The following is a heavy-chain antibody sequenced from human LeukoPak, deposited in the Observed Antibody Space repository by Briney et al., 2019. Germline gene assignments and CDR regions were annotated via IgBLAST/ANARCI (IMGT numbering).Heavy chain of an antibody. CDR1: GFTFNSYA. D-gene: IGHD3-10*01. CDR3: ASENYYGSGSYYVPHY. CDR2: ISGSGGST. V-gene: IGHV3-23*01. Sequence: GGSLRLSCAASGFTFNSYAMSWVRQALGKGLEWVSAISGSGGSTYYADSVKGRFTISRDNSKNTLYLQMNSLRAEDTAVYYCASENYYGSGSYYVPHYWGQGTLVTVSS. J-gene: IGHJ4*02.